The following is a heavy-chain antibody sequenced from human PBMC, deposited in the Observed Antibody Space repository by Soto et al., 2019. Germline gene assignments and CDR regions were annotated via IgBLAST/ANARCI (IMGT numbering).Heavy chain of an antibody. CDR2: ISYDGSVK. CDR1: GFTFSNYS. D-gene: IGHD3-10*01. V-gene: IGHV3-30*18. J-gene: IGHJ4*02. CDR3: AEDRGVGFTYCEY. Sequence: PGGSLRLSCAASGFTFSNYSIHWVRQAPGKGLEWVSVISYDGSVKYYADAVKGRFTTSRDNSKNTLYQRINSLRAQDTDVYYSAEDRGVGFTYCEYLGQGTLVVVSS.